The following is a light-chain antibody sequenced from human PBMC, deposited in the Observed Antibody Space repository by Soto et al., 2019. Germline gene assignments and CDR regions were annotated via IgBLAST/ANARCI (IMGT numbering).Light chain of an antibody. Sequence: QLVLTQSSSASASLGSSVKLTCTLSSGHSSYIIAWHQQQPGKAPRYLMKLEGSGSYNKGSGVPDRFSGSSSGADRYLTISNHQSEDEADYFCETWDSTRVFGGGTKLNVL. V-gene: IGLV4-60*03. CDR3: ETWDSTRV. CDR2: LEGSGSY. CDR1: SGHSSYI. J-gene: IGLJ3*02.